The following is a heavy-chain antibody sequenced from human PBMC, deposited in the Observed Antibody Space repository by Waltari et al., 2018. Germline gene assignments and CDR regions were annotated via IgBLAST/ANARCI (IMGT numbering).Heavy chain of an antibody. V-gene: IGHV3-30*01. CDR1: GFTFSSYA. CDR2: ISYDGSNK. CDR3: ARDGFRAVTTSYFDY. D-gene: IGHD4-4*01. J-gene: IGHJ4*02. Sequence: QVQLVESGGGVVQPGRSLRLSCAASGFTFSSYALHWVRQAPGKGLEWVAVISYDGSNKYYADSVKGRFTISRDNSKNTLYLQMNSLRAEDTAVYYCARDGFRAVTTSYFDYWGQGTLVTVSS.